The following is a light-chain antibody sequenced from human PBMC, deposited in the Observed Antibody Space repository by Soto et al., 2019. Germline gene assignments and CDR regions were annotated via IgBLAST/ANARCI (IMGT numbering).Light chain of an antibody. CDR2: KAS. CDR3: HQYNPYTPWT. V-gene: IGKV1-5*03. CDR1: QTISSW. J-gene: IGKJ1*01. Sequence: IEMTQSPVTLSVSIRERVTITCRASQTISSWLAWYQQKPGKAPKLLIYKASTLKSGVPSRFSGSGSGTEFTLTISSLQPDDFATYYCHQYNPYTPWTFGQGTKVDIK.